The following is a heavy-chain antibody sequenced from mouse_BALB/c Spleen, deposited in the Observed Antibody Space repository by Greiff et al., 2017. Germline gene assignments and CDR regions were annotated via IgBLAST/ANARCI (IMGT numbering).Heavy chain of an antibody. J-gene: IGHJ3*01. CDR3: ARHDYDSWFAY. CDR1: GFSFSSYD. Sequence: EVQLQESGGGLVKPGGSLKLSCAASGFSFSSYDMSWVRQTPEKRLEWVAYISSGGGSTYYPDTVKGRFTISRDNAKNTLYLQMSSLKSEDTAMYYCARHDYDSWFAYWGQGTLVTVSA. CDR2: ISSGGGST. D-gene: IGHD2-4*01. V-gene: IGHV5-12-1*01.